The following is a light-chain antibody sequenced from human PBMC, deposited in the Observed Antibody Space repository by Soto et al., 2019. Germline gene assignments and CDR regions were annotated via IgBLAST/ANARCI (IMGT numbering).Light chain of an antibody. CDR1: QTVRNNY. V-gene: IGKV3-20*01. J-gene: IGKJ4*01. CDR3: QQFSSYPRT. Sequence: VLTQSPGTLSLSPGERATLSCRASQTVRNNYLAWYQQKPGQAPRLLIYDASSRATGIPDRFSGGGSGTDFTLTISRLEPEDLAVYYCQQFSSYPRTFGGGTKVDIK. CDR2: DAS.